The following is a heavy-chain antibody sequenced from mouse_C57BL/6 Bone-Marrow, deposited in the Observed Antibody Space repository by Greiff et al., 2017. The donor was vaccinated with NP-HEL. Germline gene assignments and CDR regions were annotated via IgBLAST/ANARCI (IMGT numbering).Heavy chain of an antibody. CDR3: TRWFAY. J-gene: IGHJ3*01. V-gene: IGHV1-5*01. Sequence: EVLLVESGTVLARPGASVKMSCKPSGYTFTSYWMHWVKQRPGQGLERIGALYPGNSDTSYNQKFKGKAKLTAVTPASTAYMELSRLTNEDSAVYYCTRWFAYWGQGTLVTVSA. CDR2: LYPGNSDT. CDR1: GYTFTSYW.